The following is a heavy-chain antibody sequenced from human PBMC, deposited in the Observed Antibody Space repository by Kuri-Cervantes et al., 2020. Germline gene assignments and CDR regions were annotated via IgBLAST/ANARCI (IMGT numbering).Heavy chain of an antibody. CDR1: GYTFTSYD. CDR3: ARGRIGGYDFWSGYWIY. CDR2: MNPNSGNT. V-gene: IGHV1-8*01. Sequence: ASVKVSCKASGYTFTSYDINWVRQATGQGLEWMGWMNPNSGNTGYAQKFQGRVTMTRNTSISTAYMELSSLRSEDTAVYYCARGRIGGYDFWSGYWIYWGQGTLVTVS. D-gene: IGHD3-3*01. J-gene: IGHJ4*02.